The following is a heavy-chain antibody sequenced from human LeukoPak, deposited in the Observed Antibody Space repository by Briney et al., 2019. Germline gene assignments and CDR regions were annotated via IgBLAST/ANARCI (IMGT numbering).Heavy chain of an antibody. Sequence: QPGGSLRLSCAASGFTFSSYAKSWVRQAPGKGLEWVSAISGSGGSTYYADSVKGRFTISRDNSKNTLYLQMNSLRAEDTAVYYCAKDHPAGPPRKGSGSYLDYYYYGMDVWGQGTTVTVSS. J-gene: IGHJ6*02. CDR3: AKDHPAGPPRKGSGSYLDYYYYGMDV. CDR2: ISGSGGST. CDR1: GFTFSSYA. V-gene: IGHV3-23*01. D-gene: IGHD3-10*01.